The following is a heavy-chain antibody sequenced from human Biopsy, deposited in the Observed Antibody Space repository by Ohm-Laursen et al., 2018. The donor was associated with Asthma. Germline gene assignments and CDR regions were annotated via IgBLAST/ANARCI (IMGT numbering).Heavy chain of an antibody. D-gene: IGHD2-2*01. J-gene: IGHJ4*02. CDR2: INSVFGTT. CDR1: GGTFNTYV. CDR3: ARKAGSCISRTCYSLDF. Sequence: ASVKVSCKSLGGTFNTYVIGWVRQAPGQGLEWMGGINSVFGTTTYPQKFQDRVTITADDSTSTVYMESSSLRSEDTAVYYCARKAGSCISRTCYSLDFRGQGTLVTVSS. V-gene: IGHV1-69*13.